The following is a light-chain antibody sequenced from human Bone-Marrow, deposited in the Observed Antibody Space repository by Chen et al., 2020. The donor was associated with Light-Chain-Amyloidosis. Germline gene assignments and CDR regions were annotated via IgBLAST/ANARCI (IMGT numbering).Light chain of an antibody. CDR2: DVN. CDR1: SSDFGPFNY. CDR3: SSFAVSKSVL. J-gene: IGLJ3*02. V-gene: IGLV2-8*01. Sequence: QSALTQPPSASGPPGQSVTISCTGASSDFGPFNYVSWYQQHPGKAPKLIMFDVNRRPSGVPGRFSGSNSGNTASLTGSGLQPDDESDYYCSSFAVSKSVLFGGGTKLPVL.